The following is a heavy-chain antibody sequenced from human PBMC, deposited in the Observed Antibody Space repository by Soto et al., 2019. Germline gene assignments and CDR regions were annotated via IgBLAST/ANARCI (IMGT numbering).Heavy chain of an antibody. CDR2: ILHSGST. V-gene: IGHV4-39*01. CDR1: GGSVSISTYY. Sequence: SETLSLTCSVSGGSVSISTYYWAWVRQTPGKGLEWLGSILHSGSTYYNPSLKSRLTLSVDTSEDQFSLNLSSVTATDTGVYYRATLPAAMYFYGSDVWGPGTTVTVSS. CDR3: ATLPAAMYFYGSDV. J-gene: IGHJ6*02. D-gene: IGHD2-2*01.